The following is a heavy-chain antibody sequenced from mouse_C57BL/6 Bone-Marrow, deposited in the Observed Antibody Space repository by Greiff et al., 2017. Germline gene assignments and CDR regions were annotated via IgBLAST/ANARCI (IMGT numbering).Heavy chain of an antibody. CDR2: ISYDGSN. V-gene: IGHV3-6*01. Sequence: ESGPGLVKPSQSLSLTCSVTGYSITSGYYWNWIRQFPGNKLEWMGYISYDGSNNYNPSLKNRISITRDTSKNQFFLKLNSVTTEDTATYYCARIDDYMYYFDYWGQGTTLTVSS. CDR3: ARIDDYMYYFDY. J-gene: IGHJ2*01. D-gene: IGHD2-4*01. CDR1: GYSITSGYY.